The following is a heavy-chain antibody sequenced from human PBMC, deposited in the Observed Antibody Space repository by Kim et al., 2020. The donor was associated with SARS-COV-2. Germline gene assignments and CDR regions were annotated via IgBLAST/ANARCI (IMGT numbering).Heavy chain of an antibody. D-gene: IGHD6-19*01. CDR3: ARGLEYSSGWYKNDY. Sequence: PSLKSRVTISVDTSKNQFSLKRSSVTAADTAVYYCARGLEYSSGWYKNDYWGQGTLVTVSS. J-gene: IGHJ4*02. V-gene: IGHV4-34*01.